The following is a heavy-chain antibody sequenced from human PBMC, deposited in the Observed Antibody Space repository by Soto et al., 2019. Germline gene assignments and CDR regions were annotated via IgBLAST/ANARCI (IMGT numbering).Heavy chain of an antibody. D-gene: IGHD6-13*01. CDR3: ARRGSSSYFDY. V-gene: IGHV3-23*01. CDR1: ECTFSNYA. CDR2: ISYGGGTT. Sequence: PGASLRLSCAASECTFSNYAMSWVRQAPGKGLEWVSAISYGGGTTYYADSVKGRFTISRDNSKNTLFLQMNSLRAEDTAVYYCARRGSSSYFDYWGQGTLVTVSS. J-gene: IGHJ4*02.